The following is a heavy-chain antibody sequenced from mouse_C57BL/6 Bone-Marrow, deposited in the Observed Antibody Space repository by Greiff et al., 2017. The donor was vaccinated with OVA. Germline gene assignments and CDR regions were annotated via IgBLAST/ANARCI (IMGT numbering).Heavy chain of an antibody. CDR1: GYAFTNYL. D-gene: IGHD2-3*01. CDR3: ARYDGYYFDY. Sequence: VKLQESGAELVRPGTSVKVSCKASGYAFTNYLIEWVKQRPGQGLEWIGVINPGSGGTNYNEKFKGKATLTADKASSTAYMQLSILTSEDSAVYCCARYDGYYFDYWGQGTTLTVSS. V-gene: IGHV1-54*01. CDR2: INPGSGGT. J-gene: IGHJ2*01.